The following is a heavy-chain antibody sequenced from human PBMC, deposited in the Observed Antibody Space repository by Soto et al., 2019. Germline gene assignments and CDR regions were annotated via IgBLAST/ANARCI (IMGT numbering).Heavy chain of an antibody. V-gene: IGHV3-9*01. CDR3: ATYHPLQY. CDR2: ISGNSGNI. Sequence: PGGSLRLSCAASGFTFDDYAMYWVRQTPGKGLEWVSGISGNSGNIGYADSVKGRFTISRDNAKNSLYLQMNSLRADDTAIYYCATYHPLQYWGQGTLVTVSS. CDR1: GFTFDDYA. J-gene: IGHJ4*02. D-gene: IGHD2-15*01.